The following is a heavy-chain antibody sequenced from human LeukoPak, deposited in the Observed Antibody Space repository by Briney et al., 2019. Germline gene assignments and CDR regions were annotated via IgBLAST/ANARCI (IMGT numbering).Heavy chain of an antibody. CDR1: GFTLSIYD. D-gene: IGHD6-13*01. J-gene: IGHJ4*02. Sequence: PGRSLRLSCAASGFTLSIYDMHWVRQAPGKGLEWVAVIWYDGSNKNYADSVRGRFTISRDNSKNTLYVQMNSLRAEDTAVYYCARGASSSWYYVDEWGEGTLVTVSS. V-gene: IGHV3-33*03. CDR2: IWYDGSNK. CDR3: ARGASSSWYYVDE.